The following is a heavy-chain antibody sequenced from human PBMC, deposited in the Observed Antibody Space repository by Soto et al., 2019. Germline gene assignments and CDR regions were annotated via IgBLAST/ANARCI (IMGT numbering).Heavy chain of an antibody. CDR1: GGSISSYY. CDR2: IYYSGST. V-gene: IGHV4-59*08. J-gene: IGHJ4*02. Sequence: SETLSLTCTVPGGSISSYYWSWIRQPPGKGLEWIGYIYYSGSTNYNPSLKSRVTISVDTSKNQFSLKLSSVTAADTAVYYCARHPQVIQLYYFDYWGQGTLVTVS. CDR3: ARHPQVIQLYYFDY. D-gene: IGHD1-1*01.